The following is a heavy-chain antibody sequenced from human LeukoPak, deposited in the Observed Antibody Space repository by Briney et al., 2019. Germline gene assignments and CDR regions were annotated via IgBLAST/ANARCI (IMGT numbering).Heavy chain of an antibody. CDR1: GYTFTGYY. CDR3: ARDQTGDGFDY. D-gene: IGHD7-27*01. V-gene: IGHV1-2*02. Sequence: ASVKVSCKASGYTFTGYYMNWVRQAPGQGLEWMGWINPNSGGTNYAQKFQGRVTMTRDTSISTAYMELSRLRPDDTAVYYCARDQTGDGFDYWGQGTLVTVSS. J-gene: IGHJ4*02. CDR2: INPNSGGT.